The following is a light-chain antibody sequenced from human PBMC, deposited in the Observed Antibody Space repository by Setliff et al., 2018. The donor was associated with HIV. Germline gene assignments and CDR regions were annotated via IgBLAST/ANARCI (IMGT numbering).Light chain of an antibody. J-gene: IGLJ1*01. V-gene: IGLV2-14*01. CDR1: SSDVGGYNY. CDR2: EVS. Sequence: QSALAQPASVSGSPGQSITISCTETSSDVGGYNYVSWYQQHPGKAPKLMIYEVSNRPSGVSNRFSGSKSGNTASLTISGLQAEDEADYYCSSYKTSSTYVFGTGTKVTVL. CDR3: SSYKTSSTYV.